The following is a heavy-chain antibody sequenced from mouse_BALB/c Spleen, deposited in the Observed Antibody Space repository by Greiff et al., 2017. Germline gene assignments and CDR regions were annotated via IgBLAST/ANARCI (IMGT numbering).Heavy chain of an antibody. CDR3: ARSPLNWYYFDY. CDR1: GFSLTSYG. V-gene: IGHV2-2*02. CDR2: IWSGGST. J-gene: IGHJ2*01. D-gene: IGHD4-1*01. Sequence: VMLVESGPGLVQPSQSLSITCTVSGFSLTSYGVHWVRQSPGKGLEWLGVIWSGGSTDYNAAFISRLSISKDNSKSQVFFKMNSLQANDTAIYYCARSPLNWYYFDYWGQGTTLTVSS.